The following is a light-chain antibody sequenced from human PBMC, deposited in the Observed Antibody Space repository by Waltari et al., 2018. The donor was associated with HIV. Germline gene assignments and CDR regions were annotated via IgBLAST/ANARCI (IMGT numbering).Light chain of an antibody. J-gene: IGLJ3*02. CDR2: EVS. V-gene: IGLV2-14*01. CDR3: NSYTSMSHLV. Sequence: QSALTQPASVPGSPGQSITISCTGTTSDVGGYNYVSWYQHHPGKAPKLIIYEVSNRPSDISSRFSASKSGNTASLTISGLQAEDEADYYCNSYTSMSHLVFGGGTKLTV. CDR1: TSDVGGYNY.